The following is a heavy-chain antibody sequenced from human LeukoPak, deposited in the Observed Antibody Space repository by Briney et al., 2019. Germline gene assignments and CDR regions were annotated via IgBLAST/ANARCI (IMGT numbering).Heavy chain of an antibody. Sequence: PGGSLRLSCAASGFTFSDYYMSWIRQAPGKGLEWVSYISSSGSTIYYADSVKGRFTISRDNAKNSLYLQMNSLRAEDTAVYFCARGRYRSSTSCSYFDYWGQGTLVTVSS. V-gene: IGHV3-11*04. CDR3: ARGRYRSSTSCSYFDY. J-gene: IGHJ4*02. CDR2: ISSSGSTI. CDR1: GFTFSDYY. D-gene: IGHD2-2*01.